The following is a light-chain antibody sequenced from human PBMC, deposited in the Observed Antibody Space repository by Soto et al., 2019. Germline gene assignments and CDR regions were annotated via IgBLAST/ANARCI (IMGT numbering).Light chain of an antibody. J-gene: IGKJ2*01. CDR1: QTISSW. Sequence: DIQMTQSPSTLSTSVGDRVTITCRASQTISSWLAWYQEKPGKAPKLLIYKASTSESGVPSRFSGSGSGTEFTLTISSLHPDDFATYYCQQYDSYPYTFGQGTKLEIK. V-gene: IGKV1-5*03. CDR2: KAS. CDR3: QQYDSYPYT.